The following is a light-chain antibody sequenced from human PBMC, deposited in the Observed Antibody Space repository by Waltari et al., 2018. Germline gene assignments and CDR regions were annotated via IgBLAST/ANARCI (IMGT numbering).Light chain of an antibody. CDR2: LGS. CDR1: QSLLHSNGYNY. J-gene: IGKJ4*01. V-gene: IGKV2-28*01. CDR3: MQALQTPLT. Sequence: DIVMTQSPLSLPVTPGEPASISCRSSQSLLHSNGYNYLDWYLQKPGQSPQLLIYLGSNRASGVPDRFSGSGSGTDFTLKISRVEAEDVXVXYCMQALQTPLTFGGGXKVEIK.